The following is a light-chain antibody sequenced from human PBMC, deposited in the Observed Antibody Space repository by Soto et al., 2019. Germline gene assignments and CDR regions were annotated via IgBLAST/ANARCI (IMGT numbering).Light chain of an antibody. CDR1: SSNIGAGYD. CDR3: QSYDSSLSGSV. V-gene: IGLV1-40*01. J-gene: IGLJ7*01. Sequence: QSVLTQPPSVSGAPGQRVTISCTGSSSNIGAGYDVHWYQQVPGTAPKLLIFVNNNRPSGVPDRFSGSKSGTSASLAITGLQADDEADYYCQSYDSSLSGSVFGGGTQLTVL. CDR2: VNN.